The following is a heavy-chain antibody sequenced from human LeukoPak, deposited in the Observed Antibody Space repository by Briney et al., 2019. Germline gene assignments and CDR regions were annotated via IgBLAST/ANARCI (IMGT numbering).Heavy chain of an antibody. D-gene: IGHD1-26*01. V-gene: IGHV3-48*01. CDR1: GFTFSSYA. CDR2: ISSSSSTI. Sequence: QTGGSLRLSCAASGFTFSSYAMSWVRQAPGKGLEWVSYISSSSSTIYYADSVKGRFTISRDNAKNSLYLQMNSLRAEDTAVYYCARGGGELLRFAFDIWGQGTMVTVSS. CDR3: ARGGGELLRFAFDI. J-gene: IGHJ3*02.